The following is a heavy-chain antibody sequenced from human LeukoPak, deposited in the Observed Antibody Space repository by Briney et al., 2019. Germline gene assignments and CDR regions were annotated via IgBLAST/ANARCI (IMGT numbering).Heavy chain of an antibody. D-gene: IGHD6-13*01. CDR1: GFTFSAYA. V-gene: IGHV3-23*01. CDR2: IATSDAYT. J-gene: IGHJ4*02. CDR3: AKALRQQPRAYDY. Sequence: QPGGSLRLSCAASGFTFSAYAMTWVRQGPGTGLECVSTIATSDAYTYYADSVQGRFTISRDNSKNTLYLQMDSLRAEGTAIYYCAKALRQQPRAYDYWGQGTLVTVSS.